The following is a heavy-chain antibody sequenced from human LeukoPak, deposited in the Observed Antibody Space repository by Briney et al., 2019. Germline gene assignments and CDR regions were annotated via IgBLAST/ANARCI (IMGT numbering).Heavy chain of an antibody. CDR2: INPNSGGT. Sequence: ASVKVSCKASGYTFTGYYMHWVRQAPGQGLEWMGWINPNSGGTNYAQKFQGRVTMTRDTSISTAYMELSRLRSDDTAVYYCARGAYCSGSRCPGAFDIWGQGTMVTVSS. CDR3: ARGAYCSGSRCPGAFDI. V-gene: IGHV1-2*02. D-gene: IGHD2-15*01. CDR1: GYTFTGYY. J-gene: IGHJ3*02.